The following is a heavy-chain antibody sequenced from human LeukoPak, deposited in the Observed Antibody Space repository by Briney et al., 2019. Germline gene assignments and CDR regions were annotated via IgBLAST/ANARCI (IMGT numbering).Heavy chain of an antibody. V-gene: IGHV4-59*10. Sequence: PSETLSLTCAVYGGSFSGYYWSWIRQPAGKGLEWIGRMYFSGSTNYTPSLKSRVTMSVDTSKNQFSLKVTSVTAADTAVYYCARDFGTFWFDSWGQGTLVTVSS. J-gene: IGHJ5*01. CDR3: ARDFGTFWFDS. D-gene: IGHD3/OR15-3a*01. CDR1: GGSFSGYY. CDR2: MYFSGST.